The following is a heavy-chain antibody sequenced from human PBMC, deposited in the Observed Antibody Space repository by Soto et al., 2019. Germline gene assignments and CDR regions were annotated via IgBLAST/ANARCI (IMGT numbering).Heavy chain of an antibody. CDR1: GGSISSGDYY. CDR2: IYYSGST. D-gene: IGHD3-9*01. Sequence: PSETLSLTCTVSGGSISSGDYYWSWIRQPPGKGLEWIGYIYYSGSTYYNPSLKSRVTISVDTSKNQFSLKLSSVTAADTAVYYCAREDDILTGYYNGMDVWGQGTTVTVSS. CDR3: AREDDILTGYYNGMDV. V-gene: IGHV4-30-4*01. J-gene: IGHJ6*02.